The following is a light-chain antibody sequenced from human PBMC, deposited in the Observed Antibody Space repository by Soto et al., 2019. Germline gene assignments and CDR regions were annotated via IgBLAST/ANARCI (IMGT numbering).Light chain of an antibody. CDR1: QSVSSTY. V-gene: IGKV3-20*01. CDR2: GAS. CDR3: QQYASSSYT. Sequence: EIVLTQSPGTLSLSPGERATLSCRASQSVSSTYLAWYQQRPGQAPRVLMFGASSRATGIPDRFSGSGSGTDFTLTIIRLEPEDSAVYYCQQYASSSYTFGQGTKLEI. J-gene: IGKJ2*01.